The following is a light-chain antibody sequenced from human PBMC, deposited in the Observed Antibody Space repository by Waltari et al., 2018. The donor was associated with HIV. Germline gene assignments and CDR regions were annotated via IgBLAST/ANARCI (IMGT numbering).Light chain of an antibody. CDR3: SSYTSSSTLEV. Sequence: QSALTQPASVSGSPGQSITTSCTGTTSDVGGYLYVSWYQQYAGKAPKLIIYEVTNRPSGVSNRFSGTKSGNTASLIISGLQAEDEADYYCSSYTSSSTLEVFGTGTKVTV. J-gene: IGLJ1*01. CDR2: EVT. CDR1: TSDVGGYLY. V-gene: IGLV2-14*01.